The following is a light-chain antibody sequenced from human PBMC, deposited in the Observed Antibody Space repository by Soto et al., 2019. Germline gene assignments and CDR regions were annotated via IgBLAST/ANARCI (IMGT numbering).Light chain of an antibody. CDR2: DVS. J-gene: IGLJ1*01. CDR3: QSYDSSLSGSYD. V-gene: IGLV2-14*01. Sequence: QSALTQPASVSGSPGQSITISCTGTSSDVGGYNYVSWYQQYPGKAPKLMIYDVSNRPSGVSNRFSGSKSGNTASLTISGLQAEDEADYYCQSYDSSLSGSYDFGTGTKVTVL. CDR1: SSDVGGYNY.